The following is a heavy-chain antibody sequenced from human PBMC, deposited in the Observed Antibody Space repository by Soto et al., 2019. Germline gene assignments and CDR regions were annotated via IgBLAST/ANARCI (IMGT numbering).Heavy chain of an antibody. CDR2: IFHSGDT. V-gene: IGHV4-31*02. D-gene: IGHD1-20*01. CDR1: GGSIDTSDYY. J-gene: IGHJ2*01. Sequence: TLSLTCTVSGGSIDTSDYYWSWIRQQPGKGLEWIGYIFHSGDTYYNPSLTSRLAFSMDTSKNQFSLRLTSVTVADTAIYFCARHPRITRGWHFDLWGRGTLVTVSS. CDR3: ARHPRITRGWHFDL.